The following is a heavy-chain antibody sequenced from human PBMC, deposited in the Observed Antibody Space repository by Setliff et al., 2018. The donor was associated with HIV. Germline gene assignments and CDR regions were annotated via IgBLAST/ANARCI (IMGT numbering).Heavy chain of an antibody. CDR1: GGSISSYY. CDR2: INHSGST. J-gene: IGHJ4*02. V-gene: IGHV4-34*01. D-gene: IGHD5-12*01. CDR3: ARQMPIPGIAITPVDY. Sequence: SETLSLTCTVSGGSISSYYWSWIRQPPGKGLEWIGEINHSGSTHYNPSLKSRFTISVDTSKYQFSLKVNSVTAADTAVYYCARQMPIPGIAITPVDYWGQGALVTVSS.